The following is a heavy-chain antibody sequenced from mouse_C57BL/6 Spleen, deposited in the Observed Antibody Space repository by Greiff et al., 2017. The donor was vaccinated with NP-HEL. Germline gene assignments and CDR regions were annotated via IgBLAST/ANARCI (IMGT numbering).Heavy chain of an antibody. D-gene: IGHD1-1*01. J-gene: IGHJ4*01. Sequence: QVQLQQSGPELVKPGASVKLSCKASGYTFTSYDINWVKQRPGQGLEWIGWIYPRDGSTKYNEKFKGKATLTVDTSSSTAYMELYSLTSEDSAVYFCARRGTTVVATRAMDYWGQGTSVTVSS. CDR2: IYPRDGST. CDR1: GYTFTSYD. CDR3: ARRGTTVVATRAMDY. V-gene: IGHV1-85*01.